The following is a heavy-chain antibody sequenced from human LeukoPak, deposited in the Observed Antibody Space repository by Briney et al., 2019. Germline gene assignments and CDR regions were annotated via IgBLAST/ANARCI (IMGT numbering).Heavy chain of an antibody. CDR2: INPNSGGT. V-gene: IGHV1-2*04. D-gene: IGHD6-19*01. Sequence: ASVTVSCTASGYTFTGYYIHWLRQAPGQGLEWMGWINPNSGGTNYAQMFQGWVTMTRDTSISTAYMELSRLRSDDTAVYYCARAGGASDSSGWYVFDYWGQGTLVTVSS. CDR3: ARAGGASDSSGWYVFDY. CDR1: GYTFTGYY. J-gene: IGHJ4*02.